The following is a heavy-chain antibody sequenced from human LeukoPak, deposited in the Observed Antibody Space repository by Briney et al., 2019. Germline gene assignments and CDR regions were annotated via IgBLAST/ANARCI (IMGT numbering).Heavy chain of an antibody. CDR3: TTAPGFWSGYYSHDDAFDI. CDR2: IKSKTDGGTT. D-gene: IGHD3-3*01. V-gene: IGHV3-15*01. J-gene: IGHJ3*02. Sequence: PGGSLRLSCAASGFTFSSYAMSWVRQAPGKGLEWVGRIKSKTDGGTTDYAAPVKGRFTISRDDSKNTLYLQMNSLKTEDTAVYYCTTAPGFWSGYYSHDDAFDIWGQGTMVTVSS. CDR1: GFTFSSYA.